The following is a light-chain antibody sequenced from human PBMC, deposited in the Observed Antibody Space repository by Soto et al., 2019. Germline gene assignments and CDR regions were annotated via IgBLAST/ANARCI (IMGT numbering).Light chain of an antibody. CDR1: QSVSSSY. V-gene: IGKV3-20*01. CDR3: QQCGTSPFT. Sequence: EIVLTQSPGTLPLSPGERATLSCRASQSVSSSYLTWYQQKPGQPPRLLIYRASRRAAGIPDRFSGSGSGIDFTLSITRLEPEDVAVYYCQQCGTSPFTFGQGTKLEIK. CDR2: RAS. J-gene: IGKJ2*01.